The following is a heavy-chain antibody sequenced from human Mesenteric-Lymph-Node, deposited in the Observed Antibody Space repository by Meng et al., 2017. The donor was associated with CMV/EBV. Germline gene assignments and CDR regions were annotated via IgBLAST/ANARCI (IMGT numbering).Heavy chain of an antibody. V-gene: IGHV3-30*04. CDR2: ISYDGRNK. CDR1: GFTFNSYS. J-gene: IGHJ6*02. Sequence: GESLKISCVASGFTFNSYSIHWVRQAPGKGLEWVAMISYDGRNKYYADSVMGRFTISRDNSKNTLYLQMNSLRAEDTAVYYCAKGPHDSSGYDVWGQGTTVTVSS. CDR3: AKGPHDSSGYDV. D-gene: IGHD3-22*01.